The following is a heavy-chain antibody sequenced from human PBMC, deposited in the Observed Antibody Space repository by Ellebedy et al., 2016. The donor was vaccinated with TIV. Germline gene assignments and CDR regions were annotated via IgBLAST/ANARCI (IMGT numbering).Heavy chain of an antibody. CDR1: GFTFSNYG. V-gene: IGHV3-33*06. Sequence: GGSLRLSCAASGFTFSNYGMHWVRQAPGKGLEWVAVVWYDGNNKFYADSVKGRFTISRDNSKRTLSLQMNSLRAEDTAVYYCAKDGNGEGWLDPWGQGTLVTVSS. CDR3: AKDGNGEGWLDP. J-gene: IGHJ5*02. D-gene: IGHD4-17*01. CDR2: VWYDGNNK.